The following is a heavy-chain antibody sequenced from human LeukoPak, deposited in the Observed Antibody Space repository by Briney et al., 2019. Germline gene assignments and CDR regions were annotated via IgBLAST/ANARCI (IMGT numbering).Heavy chain of an antibody. D-gene: IGHD3-22*01. V-gene: IGHV3-48*03. Sequence: PGGSLRLSCAASGFTFSSYEMNWVRQAPGKGLEWVSYISSSGSTIYYADSVKGRFTISRDNAKNSLYLQMNSLRAEDTAVCYCVRALKYDSDSANEYYEYFQHWGQGTLVTVSS. CDR3: VRALKYDSDSANEYYEYFQH. CDR1: GFTFSSYE. J-gene: IGHJ1*01. CDR2: ISSSGSTI.